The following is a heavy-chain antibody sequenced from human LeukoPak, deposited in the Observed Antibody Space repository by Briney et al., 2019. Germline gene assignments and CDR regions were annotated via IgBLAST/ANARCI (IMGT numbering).Heavy chain of an antibody. Sequence: PGGSLRLSCAASGFTFSDYYMSGIRQAPGKGLEWVSYISSSGSTIYYADSVKGRFTISRDNAKNSLYLQMNSLRAEDTAVYYCARDKGIAAAGTTAFDIWGQGTMVTVSS. CDR2: ISSSGSTI. CDR1: GFTFSDYY. V-gene: IGHV3-11*01. CDR3: ARDKGIAAAGTTAFDI. D-gene: IGHD6-13*01. J-gene: IGHJ3*02.